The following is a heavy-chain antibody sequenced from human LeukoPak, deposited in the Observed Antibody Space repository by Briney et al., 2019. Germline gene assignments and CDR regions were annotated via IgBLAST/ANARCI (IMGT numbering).Heavy chain of an antibody. Sequence: GGSLRLSCAASGFTVSSDYMSWVRQAPGKGLEWVSVIYSGGSTYYADSVKGRFAISRDNSKNTLYLQMNSLRAEDTAAYYCARDLGSWYNYWGQGTLVTVSS. J-gene: IGHJ4*02. CDR1: GFTVSSDY. D-gene: IGHD6-13*01. CDR3: ARDLGSWYNY. CDR2: IYSGGST. V-gene: IGHV3-53*01.